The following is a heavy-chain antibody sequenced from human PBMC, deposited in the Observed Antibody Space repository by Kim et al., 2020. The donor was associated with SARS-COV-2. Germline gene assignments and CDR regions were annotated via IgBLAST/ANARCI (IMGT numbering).Heavy chain of an antibody. D-gene: IGHD1-26*01. V-gene: IGHV1-3*02. Sequence: ASVKVSCKASGFNFSPYSIHWVRQAPGQRLEWVGWSNAGNGNTKYSQEFQDRVTIIRDRSASTVYLELTSLRSEDMAVFYCAREVGVNAFDIWGQGTMVT. CDR2: SNAGNGNT. J-gene: IGHJ3*02. CDR3: AREVGVNAFDI. CDR1: GFNFSPYS.